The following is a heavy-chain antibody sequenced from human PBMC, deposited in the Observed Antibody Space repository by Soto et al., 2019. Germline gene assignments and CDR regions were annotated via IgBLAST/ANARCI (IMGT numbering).Heavy chain of an antibody. J-gene: IGHJ6*02. CDR2: IYWDDDK. V-gene: IGHV2-5*02. CDR1: AFSLSTGGVG. Sequence: SGPTLVNPTQTLTLTCTFSAFSLSTGGVGVGWIRQPPGKALEWLALIYWDDDKRYSPSLRSRLTTTKDTSKNQVVLTMTNMDPVDTATYYCIQSRCGGDCLQSYASYYYYGMDVWGQGTMVTVSS. CDR3: IQSRCGGDCLQSYASYYYYGMDV. D-gene: IGHD2-21*02.